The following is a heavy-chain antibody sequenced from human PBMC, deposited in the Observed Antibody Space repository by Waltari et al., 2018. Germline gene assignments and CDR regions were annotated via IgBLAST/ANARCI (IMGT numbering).Heavy chain of an antibody. CDR1: GGSISSGSYY. D-gene: IGHD1-26*01. J-gene: IGHJ2*01. V-gene: IGHV4-61*02. CDR2: IYTSGST. CDR3: ARAYGIDWYFDL. Sequence: QVQLQESGPGLVKPSQTLSLTCTVSGGSISSGSYYWSWIRQPAGKGLEWIGRIYTSGSTNYNPTLKSRVTISVDTSKNQFSLKLSSVTAADTAVYYCARAYGIDWYFDLWGRGTLVTVSS.